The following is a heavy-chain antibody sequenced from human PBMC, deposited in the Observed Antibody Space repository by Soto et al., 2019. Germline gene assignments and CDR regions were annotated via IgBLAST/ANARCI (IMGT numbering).Heavy chain of an antibody. CDR1: GFTFSSYW. V-gene: IGHV3-7*01. D-gene: IGHD3-10*01. J-gene: IGHJ3*02. CDR2: IKQDGSEK. Sequence: EVQLVESGGGLVQPGGSLRLSCAASGFTFSSYWMSWVRQAPGKGLEWVANIKQDGSEKYYVDSVKGRFTISRDNAKNSLYLQMNSLRAEDTAVYYCARDLLLWFGELLLPSAFDIWGQGTMVTVSS. CDR3: ARDLLLWFGELLLPSAFDI.